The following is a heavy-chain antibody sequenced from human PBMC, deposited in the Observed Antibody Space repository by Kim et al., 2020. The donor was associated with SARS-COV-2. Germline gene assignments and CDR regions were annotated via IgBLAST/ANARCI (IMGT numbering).Heavy chain of an antibody. J-gene: IGHJ4*02. D-gene: IGHD2-15*01. Sequence: SGKGRFTIARDNAENSLYLQMNSLRAEDTALYYCAKDTSGVAATTSYFDYWGQGTLVTASS. V-gene: IGHV3-9*01. CDR3: AKDTSGVAATTSYFDY.